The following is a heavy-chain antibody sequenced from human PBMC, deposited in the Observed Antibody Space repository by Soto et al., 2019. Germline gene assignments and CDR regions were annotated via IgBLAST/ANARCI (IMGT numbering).Heavy chain of an antibody. CDR1: GFTFINYA. CDR2: ISYDGSNK. D-gene: IGHD4-17*01. J-gene: IGHJ4*02. CDR3: ARDQVKGTMTIL. V-gene: IGHV3-30-3*01. Sequence: GGSLRLSCAASGFTFINYAMHWVRQAPGKGLEWVAVISYDGSNKYYADSVKGRFTISRDNSKNTMYLQMNSLSAEDTAVYHCARDQVKGTMTILWGQGTLVTVS.